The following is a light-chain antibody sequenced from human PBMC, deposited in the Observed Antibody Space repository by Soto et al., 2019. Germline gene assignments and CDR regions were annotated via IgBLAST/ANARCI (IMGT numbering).Light chain of an antibody. Sequence: QSALTQPPSASXSPGQSVTIXCTGTSSDVGGYNYVSWYQQHPGKAPKLMIYEVSKRPSGVPDRFSGSKSGNTASLTVSGLQAEDEADYYCSSYAGSNNPVVFGGGTKLTVL. J-gene: IGLJ2*01. CDR3: SSYAGSNNPVV. CDR2: EVS. CDR1: SSDVGGYNY. V-gene: IGLV2-8*01.